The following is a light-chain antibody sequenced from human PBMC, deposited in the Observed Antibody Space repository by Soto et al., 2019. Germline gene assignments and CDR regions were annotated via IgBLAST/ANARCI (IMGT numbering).Light chain of an antibody. CDR3: QQYNNWPRT. Sequence: EIVMTQSPATLSVSPGERATLSCKASQSVSSKLAWYQQKAGQAPRLLIYGASTRATGVPARFSGSGSGTEFTLTISSLQSEDFAVYYCQQYNNWPRTFGQGTEVEIK. CDR2: GAS. J-gene: IGKJ1*01. CDR1: QSVSSK. V-gene: IGKV3-15*01.